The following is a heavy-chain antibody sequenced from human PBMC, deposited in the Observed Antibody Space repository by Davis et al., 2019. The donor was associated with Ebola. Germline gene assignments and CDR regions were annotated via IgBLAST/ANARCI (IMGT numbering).Heavy chain of an antibody. J-gene: IGHJ4*02. CDR1: GGSISSYY. CDR3: ARNTGGYSYGRFDY. Sequence: GSLRLSCTVPGGSISSYYWSWIRQPPGKGLEWIGYIYYSGSTNYNPSLKSRVTISVDTSKNQFSLKLSSVTAADTAVYYCARNTGGYSYGRFDYWGQGTLVTVSS. CDR2: IYYSGST. D-gene: IGHD5-18*01. V-gene: IGHV4-59*08.